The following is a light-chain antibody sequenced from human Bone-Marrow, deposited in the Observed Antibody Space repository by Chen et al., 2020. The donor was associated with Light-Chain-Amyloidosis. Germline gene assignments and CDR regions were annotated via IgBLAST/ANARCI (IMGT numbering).Light chain of an antibody. CDR3: QVWDRSSDRPV. Sequence: SYVLTQPSSVSVAPGQTATIACGGNNIGSTSVHWYQQTPGQAPLLVVYDDSDRPSGIPERLSGSNSGNRATLTSSRGEAGDEADYYCQVWDRSSDRPVFGGGTKLTVL. CDR2: DDS. J-gene: IGLJ3*02. CDR1: NIGSTS. V-gene: IGLV3-21*02.